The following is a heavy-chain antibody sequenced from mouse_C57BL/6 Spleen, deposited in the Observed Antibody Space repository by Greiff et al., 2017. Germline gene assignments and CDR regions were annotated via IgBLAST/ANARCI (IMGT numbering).Heavy chain of an antibody. CDR2: ISYDGSN. D-gene: IGHD1-1*02. V-gene: IGHV3-6*01. CDR1: GYSITSGYY. CDR3: AIWSYAMDY. J-gene: IGHJ4*01. Sequence: EVQLQQSGPGLVKPSQSLSLTCSVTGYSITSGYYWNWIRQFPGNKLEWMGYISYDGSNKYNPSLKNRISITRDPSKNQFFLKLNSVTTEDTATYYCAIWSYAMDYWGQGTSVTVSS.